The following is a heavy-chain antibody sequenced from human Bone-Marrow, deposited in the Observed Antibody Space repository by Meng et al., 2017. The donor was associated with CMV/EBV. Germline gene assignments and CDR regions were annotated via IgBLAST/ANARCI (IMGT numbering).Heavy chain of an antibody. CDR1: GFTFRSYV. CDR2: IRYDGSNK. V-gene: IGHV3-30*02. J-gene: IGHJ2*01. D-gene: IGHD6-13*01. Sequence: GESLMIPCAASGFTFRSYVMHWVRQAPGKGLEWVAFIRYDGSNKYYADSVKGRFTISRDNSKKTLYLQMNRLRAEDTAVYYWARVATLRENISWYPWYLDLWGRGTRVTVSS. CDR3: ARVATLRENISWYPWYLDL.